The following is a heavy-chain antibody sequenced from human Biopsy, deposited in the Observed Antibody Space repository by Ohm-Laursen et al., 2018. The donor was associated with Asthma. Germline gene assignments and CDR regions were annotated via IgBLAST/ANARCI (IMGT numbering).Heavy chain of an antibody. CDR2: INPNSGGT. J-gene: IGHJ5*02. V-gene: IGHV1-2*06. Sequence: ASVKVSCNASGYTFIGCHIHWMRQAPGQGLEWMGRINPNSGGTNYAQKFQGRVTMTRDTSISTAYMEVSRLRSDDTAVYYCARGQKSAGDRWFDPWGPGTLVTVSS. D-gene: IGHD6-13*01. CDR1: GYTFIGCH. CDR3: ARGQKSAGDRWFDP.